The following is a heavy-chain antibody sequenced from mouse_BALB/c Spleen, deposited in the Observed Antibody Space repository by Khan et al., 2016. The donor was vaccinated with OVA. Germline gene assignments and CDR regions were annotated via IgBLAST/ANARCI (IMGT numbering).Heavy chain of an antibody. CDR2: IDPFNADT. Sequence: VQLKQSGPELMKPGASVKISCKASGYSFTSYYMHWMKQSHGKSLEWIGYIDPFNADTDYNQKFKGKATLTVAKSSNTAYMHLTSLTSEDSAVYYCARGTFAYWGQGTLVTVSA. J-gene: IGHJ3*01. D-gene: IGHD3-3*01. CDR3: ARGTFAY. V-gene: IGHV1S135*01. CDR1: GYSFTSYY.